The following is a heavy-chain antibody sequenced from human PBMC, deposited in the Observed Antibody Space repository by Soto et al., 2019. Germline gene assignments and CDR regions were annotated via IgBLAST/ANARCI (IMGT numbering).Heavy chain of an antibody. CDR3: AKDLIHGDYYYYYGMDV. CDR2: ISYDGSNK. D-gene: IGHD4-17*01. J-gene: IGHJ6*02. V-gene: IGHV3-30*18. CDR1: GFTFSSYG. Sequence: GGSLRLSCAASGFTFSSYGMHWVRQAPGKGLGWVAVISYDGSNKYYADSVKGRFTISRDNSKNTLYLQMNSLSAEDTAVYYCAKDLIHGDYYYYYGMDVWGQGPTITVSS.